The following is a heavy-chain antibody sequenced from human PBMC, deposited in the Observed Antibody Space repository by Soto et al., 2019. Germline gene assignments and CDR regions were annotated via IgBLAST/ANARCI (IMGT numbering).Heavy chain of an antibody. D-gene: IGHD2-2*01. CDR3: ARDTSNSFDY. CDR1: GFTFNTYF. Sequence: HVQLLQSGGELKKPGASVKVSCNTSGFTFNTYFISWVRQAPGQGLEWMGWISPYNGNPKYGEKFQGRVTMTTDTITRTAYMELRNLRIDDTAVYYCARDTSNSFDYWGQGTLVTVSS. J-gene: IGHJ4*02. V-gene: IGHV1-18*01. CDR2: ISPYNGNP.